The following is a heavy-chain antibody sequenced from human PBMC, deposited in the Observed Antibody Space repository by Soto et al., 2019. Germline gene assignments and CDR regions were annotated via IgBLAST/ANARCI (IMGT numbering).Heavy chain of an antibody. D-gene: IGHD5-12*01. Sequence: QVQLVESGGGVVQPGRSLRLSCAASGFTFSSYAMHWVRQAPGKGLEWVAVISYDGSNKYYADSVKGRFTISRDNSKNTLYLQMNSLRAEDTAVYYCARDGWLHYEYWGQGTLVTVSS. CDR2: ISYDGSNK. CDR1: GFTFSSYA. V-gene: IGHV3-30-3*01. J-gene: IGHJ4*02. CDR3: ARDGWLHYEY.